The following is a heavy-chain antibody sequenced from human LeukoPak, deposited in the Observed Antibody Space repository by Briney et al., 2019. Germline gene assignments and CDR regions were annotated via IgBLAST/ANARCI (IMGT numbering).Heavy chain of an antibody. D-gene: IGHD6-13*01. V-gene: IGHV4-4*07. CDR1: GVSISSYY. CDR2: IYTSGST. CDR3: ARDQGGSSWQTQYFQH. J-gene: IGHJ1*01. Sequence: SETLSLTCTVSGVSISSYYWSWIRQPAGKGLEWIGRIYTSGSTYYNPSLKSRVTMSIDTSKNQFSLKLSSVTAADTAVYYCARDQGGSSWQTQYFQHWGQGTLVTVSS.